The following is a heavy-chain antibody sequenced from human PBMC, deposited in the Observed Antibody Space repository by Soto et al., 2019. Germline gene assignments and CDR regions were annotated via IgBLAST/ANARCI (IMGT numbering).Heavy chain of an antibody. V-gene: IGHV6-1*01. D-gene: IGHD4-4*01. CDR3: ARDPPDFNSGFDS. Sequence: SQTLSLTCAICGDSVSNNGATWNWIRQSPSRGLEWLGRAYYRSRWQYDYATSVRGRITINADTSKNQFSLHLSSVTPEETDVYYCARDPPDFNSGFDSWRHGSLFTVSS. J-gene: IGHJ5*01. CDR2: AYYRSRWQY. CDR1: GDSVSNNGAT.